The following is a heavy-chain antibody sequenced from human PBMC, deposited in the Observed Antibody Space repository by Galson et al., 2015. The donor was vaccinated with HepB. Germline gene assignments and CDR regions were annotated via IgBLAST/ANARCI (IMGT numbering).Heavy chain of an antibody. Sequence: SLRLSCAGSGFTFSSSAMSWVRQTPGKGLEWVSSISGSGVNTYYADSVKGRFTISRDNSQNTLFLQMHSLRDEDTAIYYCAKVRYDASGFQSPYFDFWGWGQGTLVTVSS. V-gene: IGHV3-23*01. CDR2: ISGSGVNT. D-gene: IGHD3-22*01. CDR3: AKVRYDASGFQSPYFDFWG. CDR1: GFTFSSSA. J-gene: IGHJ4*02.